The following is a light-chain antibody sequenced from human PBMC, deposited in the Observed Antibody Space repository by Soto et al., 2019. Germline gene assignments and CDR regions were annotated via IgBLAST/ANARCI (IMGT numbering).Light chain of an antibody. Sequence: DIQMTQSPSTLSASVGDRVTITCRASQSISGWLAWYQQKPGRAPKLLIYKASSLESGVPSRFSGSGSGTEFTLTISSLQPDDFATYYCQQYNSYWTFGRGTKVEIK. J-gene: IGKJ1*01. CDR1: QSISGW. CDR2: KAS. V-gene: IGKV1-5*03. CDR3: QQYNSYWT.